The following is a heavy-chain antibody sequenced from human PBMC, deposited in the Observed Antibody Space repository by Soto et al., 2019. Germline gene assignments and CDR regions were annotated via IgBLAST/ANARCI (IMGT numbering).Heavy chain of an antibody. V-gene: IGHV1-58*01. D-gene: IGHD1-7*01. CDR2: IVVGSGNT. Sequence: SVKVSCKASGFTFTSSAVQWVRQARGQRLEWIGWIVVGSGNTNSAQKFQERVTITRDMSTSTAYMELSSLRSEDTAVYYCAAVPGGNWNYGNDYWSQGTLVTVSS. J-gene: IGHJ4*02. CDR1: GFTFTSSA. CDR3: AAVPGGNWNYGNDY.